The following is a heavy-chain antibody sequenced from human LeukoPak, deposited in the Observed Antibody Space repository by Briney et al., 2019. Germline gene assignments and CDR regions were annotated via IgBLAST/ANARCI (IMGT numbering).Heavy chain of an antibody. D-gene: IGHD2/OR15-2a*01. Sequence: GGSLRLSCAASGFTFSDTWMHWVRHVPGKGLVWVSRIRGDGCDARYAESVKGRFTISRDNAKNTLYLQMNSLRDEDTAVYYCARDWFHAIDYWGQGTLVTVSS. V-gene: IGHV3-74*01. CDR2: IRGDGCDA. CDR3: ARDWFHAIDY. J-gene: IGHJ4*02. CDR1: GFTFSDTW.